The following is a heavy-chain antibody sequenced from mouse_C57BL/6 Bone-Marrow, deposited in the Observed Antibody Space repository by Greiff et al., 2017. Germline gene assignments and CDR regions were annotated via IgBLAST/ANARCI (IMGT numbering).Heavy chain of an antibody. V-gene: IGHV1-74*01. CDR3: AIEAYYSNGDY. Sequence: QVQLQQPGAELVKPGASVKVSCKASGYTFTSYWMHWVKQRPGQGLEWIGRINPSDSDTNYNQKFKGKATLTVDKSSSTAYMQLSSLTSEDSAVYYCAIEAYYSNGDYWGQGTSVTVSS. CDR2: INPSDSDT. CDR1: GYTFTSYW. J-gene: IGHJ4*01. D-gene: IGHD2-5*01.